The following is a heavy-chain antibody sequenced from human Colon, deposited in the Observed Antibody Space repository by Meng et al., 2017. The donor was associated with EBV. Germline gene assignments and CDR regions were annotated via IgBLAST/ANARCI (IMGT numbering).Heavy chain of an antibody. D-gene: IGHD3-10*01. CDR2: IYHSGST. CDR3: ARRRGGSGRNC. Sequence: QLQLQAPGPGLVKPSAPLSLTCTVSGGSISSNGYYWDWVRQPPGKGLEWIGAIYHSGSTSYNPSLQSRVTMFVDTSKNQFSLMLTSVTATDTAVYYCARRRGGSGRNCWGQGTLVTVSS. J-gene: IGHJ4*02. V-gene: IGHV4-39*01. CDR1: GGSISSNGYY.